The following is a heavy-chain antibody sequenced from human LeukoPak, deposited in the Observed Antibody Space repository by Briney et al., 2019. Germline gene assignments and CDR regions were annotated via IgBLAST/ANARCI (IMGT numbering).Heavy chain of an antibody. CDR3: AKDTSPHYDFWSGYNYYYGMDV. D-gene: IGHD3-3*01. V-gene: IGHV3-9*01. J-gene: IGHJ6*02. Sequence: GGSLRLSCTASGFTFGDYAMHWVRQAPGKGLEWVSGISWNSGSIGYADSVKGRFTISRDNAKNSLYLQMNSLRAEDTALYYCAKDTSPHYDFWSGYNYYYGMDVWGQGTTVTVSS. CDR2: ISWNSGSI. CDR1: GFTFGDYA.